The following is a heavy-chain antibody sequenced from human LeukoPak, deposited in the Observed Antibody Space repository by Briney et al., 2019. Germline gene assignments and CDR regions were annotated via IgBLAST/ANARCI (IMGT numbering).Heavy chain of an antibody. CDR1: GGSISSYY. J-gene: IGHJ4*02. CDR3: AVSGHSGWRGDY. V-gene: IGHV4-59*01. Sequence: AETLSLTCTVSGGSISSYYWSWIRQPPGKGLEWIGDIYCSGSTNYNPSLKSRGTISVDTSKNQFSLKLSSVTAADTAVYYCAVSGHSGWRGDYWRRGTMVSVCS. D-gene: IGHD6-19*01. CDR2: IYCSGST.